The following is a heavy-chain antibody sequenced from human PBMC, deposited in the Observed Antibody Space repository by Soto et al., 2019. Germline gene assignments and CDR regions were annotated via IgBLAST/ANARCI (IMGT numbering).Heavy chain of an antibody. Sequence: PGGSLRLSCAANVFNFSNYWMHWVRQAPGKGLVWVSRINSDGSSTYYADSVKGRFTISRDNAKNTLYLQMNSLRAEDTALYYCARQGFESWGQGTPVTVSS. CDR3: ARQGFES. CDR2: INSDGSST. CDR1: VFNFSNYW. V-gene: IGHV3-74*01. J-gene: IGHJ4*02.